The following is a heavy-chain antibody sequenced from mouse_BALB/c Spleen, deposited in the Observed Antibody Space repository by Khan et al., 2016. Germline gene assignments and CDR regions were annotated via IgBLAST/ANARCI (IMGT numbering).Heavy chain of an antibody. CDR2: IYPGDGDT. V-gene: IGHV1-87*01. CDR3: ARGNSYYDYDY. J-gene: IGHJ2*01. D-gene: IGHD2-4*01. Sequence: QVRLQQSGAELARPGASVKLSCKASGYTFTYYWMQWIKQRPGQGLEWIGAIYPGDGDTRYTQTFKGKATLTADKSSSSAYMQLNSLASEDSAVYYCARGNSYYDYDYWGQGTTLTVSS. CDR1: GYTFTYYW.